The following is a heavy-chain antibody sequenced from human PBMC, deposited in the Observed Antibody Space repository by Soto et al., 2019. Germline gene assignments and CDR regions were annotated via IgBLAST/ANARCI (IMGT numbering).Heavy chain of an antibody. CDR3: VRDSHGDY. CDR2: IDGDEDSTT. J-gene: IGHJ4*02. Sequence: EVQLVESGGGLVQPGGSLRLSCAASGFTFNGYWMQWVRHAPGKGLEWVSRIDGDEDSTTNYADSVKGRFTTSRDNVKTTMYLQMNSLRAEDTAVYYCVRDSHGDYWGQGTLVTVSS. V-gene: IGHV3-74*01. CDR1: GFTFNGYW.